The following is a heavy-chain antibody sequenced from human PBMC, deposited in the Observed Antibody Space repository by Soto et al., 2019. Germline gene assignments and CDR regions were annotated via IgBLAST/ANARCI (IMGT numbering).Heavy chain of an antibody. V-gene: IGHV3-23*01. Sequence: EVQLLESGGGLVQPGGSLRLSCAASGFTFSSYAMSWVRQAPGKGLEWVSAISGSGGSTYYEDSVKGRFTISRDNSKNTLYLQMNSLRAEDTAVYYCAKERSTQYSYGYPPGYWGQGTLVTVSS. CDR1: GFTFSSYA. CDR3: AKERSTQYSYGYPPGY. D-gene: IGHD5-18*01. J-gene: IGHJ4*02. CDR2: ISGSGGST.